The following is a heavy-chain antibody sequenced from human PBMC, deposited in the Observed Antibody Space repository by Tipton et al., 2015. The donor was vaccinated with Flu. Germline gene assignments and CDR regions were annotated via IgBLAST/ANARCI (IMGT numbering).Heavy chain of an antibody. Sequence: QSGPEVKKPGASVKVSCKASGYTFTGYYMHWVRQAPGQGLEWMGWINPNSGCTNYAQKFQGRVTMTRDTSISTAYMELSRLRSDDTAVYYCACEEIVVVDLGSYYYYGMDVWGQRTTVTVSS. D-gene: IGHD3-22*01. V-gene: IGHV1-2*02. CDR3: ACEEIVVVDLGSYYYYGMDV. CDR2: INPNSGCT. J-gene: IGHJ6*02. CDR1: GYTFTGYY.